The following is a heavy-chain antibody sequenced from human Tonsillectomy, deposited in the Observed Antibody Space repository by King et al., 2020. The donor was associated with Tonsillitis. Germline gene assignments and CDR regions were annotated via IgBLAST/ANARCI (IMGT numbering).Heavy chain of an antibody. D-gene: IGHD3-10*01. J-gene: IGHJ6*03. CDR1: GFTFSSYE. CDR2: ISSSGDTK. CDR3: ARLAYYYGSGAIFYYMDV. V-gene: IGHV3-48*03. Sequence: VQLVESGGGLVQPGGSLRLSCAASGFTFSSYEMNWVRQAPGKGLEWVSYISSSGDTKYYADSVKGRFTTSRDNAKNSLYLQMDSLRAEDTAVYYCARLAYYYGSGAIFYYMDVWVKGTTVTVSS.